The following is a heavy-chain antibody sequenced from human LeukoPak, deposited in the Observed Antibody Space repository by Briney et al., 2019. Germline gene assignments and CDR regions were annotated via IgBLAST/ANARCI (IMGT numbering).Heavy chain of an antibody. CDR1: GFNFNNYA. J-gene: IGHJ3*02. V-gene: IGHV3-23*01. CDR3: ATQSPDYSIGPSYGSFDI. CDR2: IGVSGGNI. Sequence: GGSLRLSCKASGFNFNNYAMSLVRQAPGKLLERVSSIGVSGGNIFYADFVKGQFTISRDNCKNAFFLQMNILTTQNMALYYCATQSPDYSIGPSYGSFDIWGQGAMVTVSS. D-gene: IGHD3-10*01.